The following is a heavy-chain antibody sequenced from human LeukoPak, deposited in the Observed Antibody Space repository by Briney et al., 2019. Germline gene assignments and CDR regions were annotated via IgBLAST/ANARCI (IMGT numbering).Heavy chain of an antibody. V-gene: IGHV3-33*06. CDR3: AKDWGYTTMVSYYFDY. CDR1: GFTFSGYG. Sequence: PGRSLRLSCAASGFTFSGYGMHWVHQAPDKGLEWVAVIWCDGNNKYYADSVKGRFTISRDNSKNTLYLQMNSLRAEDTAVYYCAKDWGYTTMVSYYFDYWGQGALVTVSS. J-gene: IGHJ4*02. D-gene: IGHD5-18*01. CDR2: IWCDGNNK.